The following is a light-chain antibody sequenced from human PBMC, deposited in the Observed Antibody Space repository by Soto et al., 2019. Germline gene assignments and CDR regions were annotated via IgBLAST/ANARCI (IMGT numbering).Light chain of an antibody. CDR3: QQYGSSPRT. J-gene: IGKJ1*01. CDR2: GAS. CDR1: QSVRNSY. Sequence: EIVLTQSPGTLSLSPGEGATLSCRASQSVRNSYLAWYQQRPGQAPRLLIYGASNRATGIPDRFSGSMSGTDFTLSIGILGPEDFSLYYCQQYGSSPRTFGQGTKVEI. V-gene: IGKV3-20*01.